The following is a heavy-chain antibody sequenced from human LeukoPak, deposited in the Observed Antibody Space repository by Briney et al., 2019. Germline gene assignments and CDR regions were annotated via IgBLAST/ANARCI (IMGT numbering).Heavy chain of an antibody. CDR2: ISSSGSTI. V-gene: IGHV3-48*03. CDR3: ARDCGREGFDY. CDR1: GFTFSSYE. J-gene: IGHJ4*02. Sequence: PGGSLRLSCAASGFTFSSYEMNWVRQAPGKGLEWVSYISSSGSTIYYADSVKGRFTISRDDAKNSLYLQMNSLRAEDTAVYYCARDCGREGFDYWGQGTLVTVSS.